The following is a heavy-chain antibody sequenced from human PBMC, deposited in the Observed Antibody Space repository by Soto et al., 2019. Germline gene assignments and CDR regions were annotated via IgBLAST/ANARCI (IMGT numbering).Heavy chain of an antibody. CDR3: ARIIPPNYYDSSGYDS. CDR1: GFSLSNARMG. D-gene: IGHD3-22*01. V-gene: IGHV2-26*01. CDR2: IFSNDEK. J-gene: IGHJ4*02. Sequence: QVTLKESGPVLANPTETLTLTCTVSGFSLSNARMGVSWIRQPPGKALEWLAHIFSNDEKSYSTSLKSRLTISKDTSKSQVVLTMTNMDPVDTATYYCARIIPPNYYDSSGYDSWGQGTLVTVSS.